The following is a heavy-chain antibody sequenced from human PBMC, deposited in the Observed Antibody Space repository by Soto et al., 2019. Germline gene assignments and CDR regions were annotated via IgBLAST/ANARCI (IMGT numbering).Heavy chain of an antibody. J-gene: IGHJ4*02. Sequence: QLQLQASGPGLVKPSKTLSLTCAVSGGSISSSNFYWGWFRQPPGKGLEWIGSIHYGGSTYYNPSLESRVTISVDTSKNHLSLNVSSVTAPDTAVYYSAKDASCYSCAAWCQGALVTVSS. CDR2: IHYGGST. V-gene: IGHV4-39*02. CDR3: AKDASCYSCAA. CDR1: GGSISSSNFY. D-gene: IGHD2-15*01.